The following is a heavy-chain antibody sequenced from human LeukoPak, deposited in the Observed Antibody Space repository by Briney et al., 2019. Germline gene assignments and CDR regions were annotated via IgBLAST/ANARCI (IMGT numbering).Heavy chain of an antibody. CDR1: GFTFSSHW. J-gene: IGHJ4*02. V-gene: IGHV3-7*01. D-gene: IGHD4-11*01. CDR2: IKQDGSEK. Sequence: GGSLRLSCAASGFTFSSHWMNWVRQVPGKGLEWVATIKQDGSEKYYVDSVKGRFTISRDNSKNTVSLQMNSLRDEDTAVYYCAKDAQRGFDYSNSLEYWGQGTLVTVSS. CDR3: AKDAQRGFDYSNSLEY.